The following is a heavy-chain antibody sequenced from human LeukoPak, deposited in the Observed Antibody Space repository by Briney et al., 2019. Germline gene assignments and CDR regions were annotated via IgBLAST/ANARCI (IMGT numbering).Heavy chain of an antibody. J-gene: IGHJ4*02. CDR2: ISSSRSIM. D-gene: IGHD6-25*01. Sequence: GGSLRLSCVASGFIFSYYDMDWVRQAPGRGLEWISYISSSRSIMYYADSVLGRFSVSRDNAENTLYLQMNSLRGDDTAVYYCASHNQRSPDYWGQGTLVTVSS. CDR3: ASHNQRSPDY. CDR1: GFIFSYYD. V-gene: IGHV3-48*01.